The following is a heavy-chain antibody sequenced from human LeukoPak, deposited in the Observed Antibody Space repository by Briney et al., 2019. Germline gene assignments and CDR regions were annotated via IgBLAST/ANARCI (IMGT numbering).Heavy chain of an antibody. D-gene: IGHD6-25*01. CDR3: ARAPRTRLYYYYMDV. V-gene: IGHV4-34*01. Sequence: PSETLSLTCAVYGGSFSGYYWSWIRQTPGKGLEWIGEINHSGSTNYNPSLKSRVTISVDTSKNQFSLKLSSVTAADTAVYYCARAPRTRLYYYYMDVWGKGTTVTVSS. J-gene: IGHJ6*03. CDR2: INHSGST. CDR1: GGSFSGYY.